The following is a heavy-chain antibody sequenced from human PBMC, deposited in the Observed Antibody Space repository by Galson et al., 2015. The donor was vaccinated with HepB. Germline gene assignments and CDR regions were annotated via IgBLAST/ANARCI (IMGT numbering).Heavy chain of an antibody. CDR2: IDWDDDK. V-gene: IGHV2-70*01. CDR1: GFSLSTSGMC. D-gene: IGHD3-10*01. Sequence: PALVKPTQTLTLTCTFSGFSLSTSGMCVSWIRQPPGKALEWLALIDWDDDKYYSTSLKTRLTISKDTSKNQVVLTMTNMDPVDTPTYSCPRMQGIQVGAFNLGGQGTMVTASS. J-gene: IGHJ3*01. CDR3: PRMQGIQVGAFNL.